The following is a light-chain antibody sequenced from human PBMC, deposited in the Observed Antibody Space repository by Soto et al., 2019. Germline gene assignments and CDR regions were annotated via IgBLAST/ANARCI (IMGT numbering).Light chain of an antibody. CDR1: QNIDYY. Sequence: DVQMTQSPSTLSASVGDTVTITCRASQNIDYYLAWYQQKPGKAPKLLIYKASSLESGVPSRFSGSGFGTEFTLTISSLQPNDFATSFCQHHNDYLYTFGQGTELEIK. CDR2: KAS. CDR3: QHHNDYLYT. J-gene: IGKJ2*01. V-gene: IGKV1-5*03.